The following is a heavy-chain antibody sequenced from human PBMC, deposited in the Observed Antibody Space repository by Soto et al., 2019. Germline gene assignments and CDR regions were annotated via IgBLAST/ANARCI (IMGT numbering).Heavy chain of an antibody. D-gene: IGHD3-3*01. J-gene: IGHJ6*03. CDR3: ARGNDFWSGPYLGYYYYYMDV. V-gene: IGHV4-31*03. CDR1: GGSISSGGYY. CDR2: IYYSGST. Sequence: PSETLSLTCTVSGGSISSGGYYWSWIRQHPGKGLEWIGYIYYSGSTYYNPSLKSRVTISVDTSKNQFSLKLSSVTAADTAVYYCARGNDFWSGPYLGYYYYYMDVWGKGTTVTVSS.